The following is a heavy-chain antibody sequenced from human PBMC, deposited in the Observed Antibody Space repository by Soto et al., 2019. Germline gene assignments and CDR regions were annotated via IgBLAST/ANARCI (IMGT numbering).Heavy chain of an antibody. V-gene: IGHV4-59*01. CDR2: MYYSGNT. J-gene: IGHJ4*02. Sequence: SETLSLTCTVSGGSMSPNYWSWIRQPPGKGLEWIGYMYYSGNTNYNPSLRSRVTMSVDTSKNQFSLKLSSVTAADTAVYYCARGGWYLDHWGQGTLVTVPQ. CDR3: ARGGWYLDH. D-gene: IGHD6-19*01. CDR1: GGSMSPNY.